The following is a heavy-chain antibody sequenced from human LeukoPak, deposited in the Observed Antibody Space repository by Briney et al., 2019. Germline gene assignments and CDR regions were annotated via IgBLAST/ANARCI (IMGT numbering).Heavy chain of an antibody. CDR1: GYTFTGSY. CDR3: ARGGAFCSITTCHEFDH. D-gene: IGHD2-2*01. CDR2: TNPSTGGT. J-gene: IGHJ4*02. V-gene: IGHV1-2*02. Sequence: AAVKVSCKTSGYTFTGSYLHWVRQVPGQGLEWMGWTNPSTGGTKSAQQFEGRVTMTRDTSNTTGYLELRSLRLDDTATYYCARGGAFCSITTCHEFDHWGQGTLVIVSS.